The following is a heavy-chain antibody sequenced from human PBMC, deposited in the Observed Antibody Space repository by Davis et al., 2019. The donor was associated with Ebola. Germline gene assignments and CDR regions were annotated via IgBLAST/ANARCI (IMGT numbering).Heavy chain of an antibody. CDR2: IKSKTDGGTT. Sequence: GESLKISCAASGFTFSNAWMNWVRQAPGKGLEWVGRIKSKTDGGTTDYAAPVKGRFTISRDDSKNTLYLQMNSLKTEDTAVYYCTTVTVVVPAATARGYYYYYGMDVWGQGTTVTVSS. D-gene: IGHD2-2*01. J-gene: IGHJ6*02. V-gene: IGHV3-15*07. CDR3: TTVTVVVPAATARGYYYYYGMDV. CDR1: GFTFSNAW.